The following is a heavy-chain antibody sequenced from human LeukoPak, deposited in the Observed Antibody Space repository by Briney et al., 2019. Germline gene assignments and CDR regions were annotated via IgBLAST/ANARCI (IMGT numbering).Heavy chain of an antibody. Sequence: SETLFLTCTVSGYSISSGYYWGWIRQPPGEGLEWIGSIYHSGSTYYNPSLKSRVTISVDTSKNQFSLKLSSVTAADTAVYYCARSFADFWSGSGLNNWFDPWGQGTLVTVSS. D-gene: IGHD3-3*01. CDR3: ARSFADFWSGSGLNNWFDP. CDR2: IYHSGST. J-gene: IGHJ5*02. CDR1: GYSISSGYY. V-gene: IGHV4-38-2*02.